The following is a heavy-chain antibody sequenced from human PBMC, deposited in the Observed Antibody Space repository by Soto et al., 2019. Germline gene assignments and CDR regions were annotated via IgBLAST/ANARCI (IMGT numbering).Heavy chain of an antibody. CDR1: GFTFSSYG. Sequence: QVQLVESGGGVVQPGRSLRLSCAASGFTFSSYGMHWVRQAPGKGLEWVAVISYDGSNKYYADSVKGRFTISRDNSKNTLYLQMNSLRAEDTAVYYCAQRHGTAAWVGYLDDYWGQGTLVTVSS. J-gene: IGHJ4*02. CDR2: ISYDGSNK. CDR3: AQRHGTAAWVGYLDDY. V-gene: IGHV3-30*03. D-gene: IGHD2-2*03.